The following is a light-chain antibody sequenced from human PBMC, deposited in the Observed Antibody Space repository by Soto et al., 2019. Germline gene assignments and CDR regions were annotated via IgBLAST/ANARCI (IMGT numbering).Light chain of an antibody. CDR2: KAS. CDR1: QSISSW. V-gene: IGKV1-5*03. J-gene: IGKJ1*01. CDR3: QQYNRHFLT. Sequence: DIDMTRSPSTLYASVEDRVTITCRARQSISSWLAWYQQKPGKVPKLLIYKASSLESGVPSRFRGSVSGTEFNLNIRSLQPDDFATYYCQQYNRHFLTCGQGTKVEIK.